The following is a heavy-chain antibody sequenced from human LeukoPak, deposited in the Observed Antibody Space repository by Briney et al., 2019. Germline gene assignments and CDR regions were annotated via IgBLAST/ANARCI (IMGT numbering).Heavy chain of an antibody. Sequence: GGSLRLSCAASGFTFGSYGMHWVRQAPGKGLEWVAVIWYDGSNKYYADSVKGRFTISRDNSKNTLYLQMNSLRAEDTAVYYCARGFSPVTTSFYYYYGMDVWGQGTTVTVSS. CDR3: ARGFSPVTTSFYYYYGMDV. J-gene: IGHJ6*02. D-gene: IGHD4-11*01. CDR1: GFTFGSYG. CDR2: IWYDGSNK. V-gene: IGHV3-33*01.